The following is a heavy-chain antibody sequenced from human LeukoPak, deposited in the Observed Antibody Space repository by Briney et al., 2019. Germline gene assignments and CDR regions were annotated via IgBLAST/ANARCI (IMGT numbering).Heavy chain of an antibody. CDR1: GFTFSSYA. CDR3: AKGSSSGYYYLLRFDP. CDR2: ISGSGGST. V-gene: IGHV3-23*01. D-gene: IGHD3-22*01. Sequence: GGSLRLSCAASGFTFSSYAMSWVRQAPGKGLEWVSAISGSGGSTYYADSVKGRFTISRDNSKNTLYLQMNSLRAEDTAVYYCAKGSSSGYYYLLRFDPWGQGTLVTVSS. J-gene: IGHJ5*02.